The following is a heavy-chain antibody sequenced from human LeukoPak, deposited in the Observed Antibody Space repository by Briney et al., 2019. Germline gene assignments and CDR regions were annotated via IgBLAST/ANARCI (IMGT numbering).Heavy chain of an antibody. V-gene: IGHV1-2*02. CDR2: INPNSGGT. J-gene: IGHJ4*02. CDR3: ARVGPEVREIIFDY. D-gene: IGHD3-16*01. CDR1: GYTFTGYY. Sequence: ASVKVSCKASGYTFTGYYMHWVRQAPGQGLEWMGWINPNSGGTNYAQKFQGRVTMTRDTSISTAYMELSRLRSDDTAVCYCARVGPEVREIIFDYWGQGTLVTVSS.